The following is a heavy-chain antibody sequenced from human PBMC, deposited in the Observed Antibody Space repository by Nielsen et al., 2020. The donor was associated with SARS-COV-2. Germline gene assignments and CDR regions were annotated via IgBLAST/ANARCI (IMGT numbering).Heavy chain of an antibody. V-gene: IGHV3-21*01. CDR1: GFTFSSYS. CDR2: ISSSSSYI. J-gene: IGHJ4*02. CDR3: ARFDGDDYFDY. D-gene: IGHD4-17*01. Sequence: GESLKISCAASGFTFSSYSMNWVRQAPGKGLEWVSSISSSSSYIYYADSVKGRFTISRDNAKNSLYLQMNSLRAEDTAVYYCARFDGDDYFDYWGQGTLVTVSS.